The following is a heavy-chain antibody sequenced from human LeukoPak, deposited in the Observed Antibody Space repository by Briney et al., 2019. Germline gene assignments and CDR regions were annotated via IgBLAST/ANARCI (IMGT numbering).Heavy chain of an antibody. CDR3: ARQWLDGGYYYYMDV. D-gene: IGHD6-19*01. V-gene: IGHV4-39*01. Sequence: SETLSLTCTVSGGSISSSSYYWGWIRQPPGKGLEWIGTIYYSGSTYYNPSLKSRVTISVDTSKNQFSLKLSSVTAADTAVYYCARQWLDGGYYYYMDVWGKGTTVTISS. CDR1: GGSISSSSYY. CDR2: IYYSGST. J-gene: IGHJ6*03.